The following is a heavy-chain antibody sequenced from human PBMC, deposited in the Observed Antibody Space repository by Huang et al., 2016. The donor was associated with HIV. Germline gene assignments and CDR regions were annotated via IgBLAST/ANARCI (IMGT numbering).Heavy chain of an antibody. CDR1: GDSINSDY. V-gene: IGHV4-59*01. CDR2: ISHSGTP. Sequence: QVILQESGPGLVKPSETLSLTCTVSGDSINSDYWSWCRQPPGKGLEWVGHISHSGTPGYNPSLKGRATISIDTSKTQFSRRLTSVTAADTAVYYCARYVPVAQYFFRYWGQGALVTVSS. D-gene: IGHD6-19*01. J-gene: IGHJ4*02. CDR3: ARYVPVAQYFFRY.